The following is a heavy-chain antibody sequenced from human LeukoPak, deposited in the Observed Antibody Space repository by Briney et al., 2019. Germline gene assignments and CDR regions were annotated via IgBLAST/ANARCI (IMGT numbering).Heavy chain of an antibody. V-gene: IGHV1-69*13. D-gene: IGHD3-22*01. Sequence: ASVKVSCKASGGTFSSYAISWVRQAPGQGLEWMGGIIPIFGTANYAQKFQGRVTITADESTSTAYMELSSLRSEDTAVYYCARAPHYDSSGYYFDYWGQGTLVTVSS. CDR2: IIPIFGTA. CDR3: ARAPHYDSSGYYFDY. CDR1: GGTFSSYA. J-gene: IGHJ4*02.